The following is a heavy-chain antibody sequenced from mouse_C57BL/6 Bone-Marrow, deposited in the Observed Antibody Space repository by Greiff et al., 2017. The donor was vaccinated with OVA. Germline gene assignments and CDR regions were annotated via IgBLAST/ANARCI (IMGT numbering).Heavy chain of an antibody. CDR1: GYTFTSYW. CDR2: IHPNSGST. V-gene: IGHV1-64*01. J-gene: IGHJ4*01. Sequence: QVQLQQPGAELVKPGASVKLSCKASGYTFTSYWMHWVKQRPGQGLEWIGMIHPNSGSTNYTEKFKSKATLTVNKSSSTAYRQLSSLTSEDSAVYYCGRLRVRLGGYYAMDYWGQGTSVTVSA. D-gene: IGHD2-14*01. CDR3: GRLRVRLGGYYAMDY.